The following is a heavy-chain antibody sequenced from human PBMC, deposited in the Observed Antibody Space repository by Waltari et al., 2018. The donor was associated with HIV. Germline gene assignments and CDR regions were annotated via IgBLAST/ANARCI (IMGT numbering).Heavy chain of an antibody. CDR3: ARAKGAMTGDYHYYMDV. J-gene: IGHJ6*03. Sequence: QVQLVQPGAEVRKPGASVKVSCKASGYTFNTYDINWVRQATGHGPEWVGWVNPKSGNRCWAHKFQGRVNMTSNSSLNIAYMELNNLTSDDTAVYYCARAKGAMTGDYHYYMDVWGGGTTVIVSS. CDR2: VNPKSGNR. V-gene: IGHV1-8*01. CDR1: GYTFNTYD. D-gene: IGHD1-26*01.